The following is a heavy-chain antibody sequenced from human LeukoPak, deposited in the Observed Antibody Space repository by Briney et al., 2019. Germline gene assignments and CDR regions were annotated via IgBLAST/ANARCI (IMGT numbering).Heavy chain of an antibody. CDR2: IYPGDSAT. V-gene: IGHV5-51*01. CDR1: GYSFTTYW. J-gene: IGHJ5*02. Sequence: GESLKISCKVSGYSFTTYWIGWVRQMPGRGLEWMGIIYPGDSATRYSPSFQGQVTFSADKSINTAYLQWNSLKASDTAMYYCAKHGSGYEPDHWGQGTLVTVSS. CDR3: AKHGSGYEPDH. D-gene: IGHD5-12*01.